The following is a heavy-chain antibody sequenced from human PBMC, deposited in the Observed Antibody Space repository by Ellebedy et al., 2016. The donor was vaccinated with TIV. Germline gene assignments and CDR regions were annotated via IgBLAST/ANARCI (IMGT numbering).Heavy chain of an antibody. CDR1: GGSFSGYY. J-gene: IGHJ4*02. D-gene: IGHD6-25*01. V-gene: IGHV4-34*01. CDR2: INHSGST. CDR3: ARAETRLTYFDY. Sequence: SETLSLXCAVYGGSFSGYYWSWIRQPPGKGLEWIGEINHSGSTNYNPSLKSRVTISVDTSKNQFSLKLSSVTAADTAVYYCARAETRLTYFDYWGQGTLVTVSS.